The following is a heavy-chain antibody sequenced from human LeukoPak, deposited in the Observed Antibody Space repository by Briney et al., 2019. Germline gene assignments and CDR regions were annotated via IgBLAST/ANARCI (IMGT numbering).Heavy chain of an antibody. J-gene: IGHJ6*02. CDR3: ARSIRVAGIVSDYYYYGMDV. Sequence: SETLSLTCGVSYGSITDTNYWTWVRQPPGKGLEWIGEVNLHGDTNYNPSLKGRVTISVATSKKHFSLRLSSVTAADTAVYYCARSIRVAGIVSDYYYYGMDVWGQGTTVTVSS. D-gene: IGHD6-19*01. CDR1: YGSITDTNY. CDR2: VNLHGDT. V-gene: IGHV4-4*02.